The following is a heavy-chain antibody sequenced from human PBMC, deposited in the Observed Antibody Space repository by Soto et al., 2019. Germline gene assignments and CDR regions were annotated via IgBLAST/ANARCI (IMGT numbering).Heavy chain of an antibody. V-gene: IGHV4-4*02. CDR2: VYYTGTT. J-gene: IGHJ4*02. Sequence: QVQLQESGPRLVKPSGTLSLSCTVTGDSISTAIWWSWVRQSPGRGLDWIGAVYYTGTTHYNPSLGNLAIVTADEARNQCSSSLSYVTAADTAIYYCARRGGSVRDCEINSFDTWGQGAVVTVSS. D-gene: IGHD2-21*02. CDR1: GDSISTAIW. CDR3: ARRGGSVRDCEINSFDT.